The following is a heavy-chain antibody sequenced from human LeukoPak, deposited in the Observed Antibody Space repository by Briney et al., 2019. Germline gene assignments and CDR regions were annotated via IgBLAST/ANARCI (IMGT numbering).Heavy chain of an antibody. CDR3: ARGVEPLAANTLAY. Sequence: GGSLRLSCAASGFTVITNDMTWVRQAPGKGLEWVSVLYSDGNTKYADSVQGRFTISRDKSKNTLYLEMNGLSPDDTAVYYCARGVEPLAANTLAYWGQGTLVTVSS. D-gene: IGHD1-14*01. CDR2: LYSDGNT. J-gene: IGHJ4*02. V-gene: IGHV3-53*01. CDR1: GFTVITND.